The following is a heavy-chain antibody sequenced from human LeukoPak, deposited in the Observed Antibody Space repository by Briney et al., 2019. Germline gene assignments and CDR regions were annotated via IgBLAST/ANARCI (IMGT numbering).Heavy chain of an antibody. J-gene: IGHJ4*02. CDR3: ARVREWFYFDY. CDR2: IYYSGST. V-gene: IGHV4-59*01. D-gene: IGHD3-3*01. Sequence: MSSETLSLTCTVSGGSISSYYWSRIRQPPGKGLEWIGYIYYSGSTNYNPSLKSRVTISVDTSKNQFSLKLSSVTAADTAVYYCARVREWFYFDYWGQGTLVTVSS. CDR1: GGSISSYY.